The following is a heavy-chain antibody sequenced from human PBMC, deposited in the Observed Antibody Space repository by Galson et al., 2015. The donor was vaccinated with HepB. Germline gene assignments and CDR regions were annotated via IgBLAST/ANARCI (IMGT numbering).Heavy chain of an antibody. CDR1: GFSLSNARMG. CDR2: IFSNDEK. Sequence: PALVKPTQTLTLTCTVSGFSLSNARMGVSWIRQPPGKALEWLAHIFSNDEKSYSTSLKSRLTISKDTSKSQVVLTMTNMDPVDTATYYCARRAYSSGWDRGLYYYYYYMDVWGKGTTVTVSS. CDR3: ARRAYSSGWDRGLYYYYYYMDV. J-gene: IGHJ6*03. V-gene: IGHV2-26*01. D-gene: IGHD6-19*01.